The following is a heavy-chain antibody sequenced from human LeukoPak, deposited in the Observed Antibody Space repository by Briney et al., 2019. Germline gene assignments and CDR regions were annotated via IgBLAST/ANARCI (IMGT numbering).Heavy chain of an antibody. CDR2: IYYSGST. J-gene: IGHJ4*02. CDR1: GGSISSYY. V-gene: IGHV4-59*08. CDR3: ARAAPALGDIDY. Sequence: SETLSLTCTVSGGSISSYYWSWIRQPPGKGLEWIGYIYYSGSTNYNPSLKSRVTISEDTSKNQFSLKLSSVTAADTAVYYCARAAPALGDIDYWGQGTLVTVSS. D-gene: IGHD2-21*01.